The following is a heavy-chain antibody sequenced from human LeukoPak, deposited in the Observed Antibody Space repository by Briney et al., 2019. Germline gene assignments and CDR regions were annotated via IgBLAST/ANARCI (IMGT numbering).Heavy chain of an antibody. Sequence: SETLSLTCAVYGGSLRDYYWSWIRQPPGKGLEWIGYIYYSGSTYYNPSLKSRVTISVDTSKNQFSLKLSSVTAADTAVYYCASTWGDYVWGSYRYTPADFDYWGQGTLVTVSS. J-gene: IGHJ4*02. CDR3: ASTWGDYVWGSYRYTPADFDY. V-gene: IGHV4-34*09. CDR1: GGSLRDYY. CDR2: IYYSGST. D-gene: IGHD3-16*02.